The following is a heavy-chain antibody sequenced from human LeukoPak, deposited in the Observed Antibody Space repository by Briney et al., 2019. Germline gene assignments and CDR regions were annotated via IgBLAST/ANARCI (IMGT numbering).Heavy chain of an antibody. J-gene: IGHJ5*02. CDR2: INTNTGNP. CDR3: ARGGITMVRGVLRWFDP. V-gene: IGHV7-4-1*02. Sequence: GASVKVSCKASGYTFTSYAMNWVRQAPGQGLEWMGWINTNTGNPTYAQGFTGRFVFSLDTSVSTAYLQISSLKAEDTAAYYCARGGITMVRGVLRWFDPWGQGTLVTVSS. CDR1: GYTFTSYA. D-gene: IGHD3-10*01.